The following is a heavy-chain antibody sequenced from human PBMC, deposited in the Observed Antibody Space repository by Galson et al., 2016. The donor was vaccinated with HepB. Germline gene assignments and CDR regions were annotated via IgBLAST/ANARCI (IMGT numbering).Heavy chain of an antibody. CDR1: GFTVSSTY. CDR2: IFSGGTT. CDR3: ARDSGYNEHGGFDN. Sequence: SLRLSCAASGFTVSSTYMSWVRQAPGKGLESVSVIFSGGTTFYADSVMGRFTISRDNSRNTLFLQMSSLRVEDTAVYYCARDSGYNEHGGFDNWGQGTLVTVSS. D-gene: IGHD6-25*01. V-gene: IGHV3-66*02. J-gene: IGHJ4*02.